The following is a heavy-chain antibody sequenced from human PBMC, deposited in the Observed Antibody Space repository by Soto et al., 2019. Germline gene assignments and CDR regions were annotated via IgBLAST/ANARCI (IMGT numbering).Heavy chain of an antibody. V-gene: IGHV4-31*03. D-gene: IGHD6-13*01. Sequence: PSETLSLTCTVSGGSISSGGYYWSWIRQHPGKGLEWIGYIYYSGSTYYNPSLKSRVTISVDTSKNQLSLKLSSVTAADTAVYYCARPGGSGWFYFDSWGQGSQVTVSS. J-gene: IGHJ4*02. CDR3: ARPGGSGWFYFDS. CDR2: IYYSGST. CDR1: GGSISSGGYY.